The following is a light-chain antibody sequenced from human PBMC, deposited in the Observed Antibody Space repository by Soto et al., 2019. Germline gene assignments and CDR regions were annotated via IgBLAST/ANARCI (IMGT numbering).Light chain of an antibody. CDR2: EVS. J-gene: IGLJ2*01. V-gene: IGLV2-8*01. CDR1: GTDVGTYNF. Sequence: QSALTQPASVSGSPGQSITISCTGSGTDVGTYNFVSWFQRHPGKAPQLIIYEVSKRPSGVPDRFSGSKSGNTASLTVSGLQVEDEADYYCSSFEASNNLLFGGGTKLTVL. CDR3: SSFEASNNLL.